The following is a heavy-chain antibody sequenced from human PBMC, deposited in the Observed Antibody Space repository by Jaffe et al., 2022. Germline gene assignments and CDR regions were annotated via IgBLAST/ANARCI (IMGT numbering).Heavy chain of an antibody. CDR3: ARGLGLTTVTPYGY. CDR2: INAGNGNT. V-gene: IGHV1-3*01. Sequence: QVQLVQSGAEVKKPGASVKVSCKASGYTFTSYAMHWVRQAPGQRLEWMGWINAGNGNTKYSQKFQGRVTITRDTSASTAYMELSSLRSEDTAVYYCARGLGLTTVTPYGYWGQGTLVTVSS. D-gene: IGHD4-4*01. J-gene: IGHJ4*02. CDR1: GYTFTSYA.